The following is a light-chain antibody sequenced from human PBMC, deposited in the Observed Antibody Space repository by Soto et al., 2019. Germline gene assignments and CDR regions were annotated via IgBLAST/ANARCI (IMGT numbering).Light chain of an antibody. CDR2: WAS. CDR3: QQYYSTPPT. J-gene: IGKJ1*01. CDR1: QSVLYSSNNKNY. Sequence: DIVMTQSPDSLAVSLGERATINCKSSQSVLYSSNNKNYLAWYQQKPGQPPKLLIYWASTRESGVPDRFSDSGSGTDFTLTIRSLQAEDVAVYYCQQYYSTPPTFGQGTKVEVK. V-gene: IGKV4-1*01.